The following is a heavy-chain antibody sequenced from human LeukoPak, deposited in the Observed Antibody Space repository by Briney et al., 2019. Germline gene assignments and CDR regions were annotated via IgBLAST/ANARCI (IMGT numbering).Heavy chain of an antibody. V-gene: IGHV4-59*08. CDR1: GGSISSFY. J-gene: IGHJ3*02. CDR3: ARSAIDAFDI. CDR2: IYNSGST. Sequence: SETLSLTCTVSGGSISSFYWSWVRQPPGKGLECIGYIYNSGSTNYNPSLKSRVSISVDTSKNQFSLKLSSVTAADTAVYYCARSAIDAFDIWGQGTMVTVSS. D-gene: IGHD6-25*01.